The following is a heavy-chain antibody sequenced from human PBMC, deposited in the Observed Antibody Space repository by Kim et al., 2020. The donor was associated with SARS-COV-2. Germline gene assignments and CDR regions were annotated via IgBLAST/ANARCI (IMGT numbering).Heavy chain of an antibody. Sequence: ETLSLTCTVSGGSISSSSYYWGWIRQPPGKGLEWIGSIYYSGSTYYNPSLKSRVTISVDTSKNQFSLKLSSVTAADTAVYYCARSPRGSYSYYFDYWG. CDR2: IYYSGST. CDR1: GGSISSSSYY. J-gene: IGHJ4*01. V-gene: IGHV4-39*01. CDR3: ARSPRGSYSYYFDY. D-gene: IGHD1-26*01.